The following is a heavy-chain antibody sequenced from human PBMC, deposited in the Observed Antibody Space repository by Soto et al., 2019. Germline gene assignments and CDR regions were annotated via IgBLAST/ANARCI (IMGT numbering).Heavy chain of an antibody. CDR3: ARTTGRHLDF. J-gene: IGHJ4*02. V-gene: IGHV4-39*01. CDR1: YGSISVSNVF. Sequence: QLQLQESGPGLVKPWETLSLTCTVSYGSISVSNVFWGWVRQPPGKGLEWIGNIDYSGTAYFNPSLGTRVTFPVDTSKNQFSLTLYSVTAADTAVYHCARTTGRHLDFWGQGILVTVSS. CDR2: IDYSGTA. D-gene: IGHD4-4*01.